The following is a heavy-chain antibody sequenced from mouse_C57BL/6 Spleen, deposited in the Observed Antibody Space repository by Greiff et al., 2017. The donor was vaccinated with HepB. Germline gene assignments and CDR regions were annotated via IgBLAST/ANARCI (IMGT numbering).Heavy chain of an antibody. D-gene: IGHD2-5*01. V-gene: IGHV10-1*01. J-gene: IGHJ2*01. CDR3: VRDSNYGDYFDY. Sequence: EVQLVESGGGLVQPKGSLKLSCAASGFSFNTYAMNWVRQAPGKGLEWVARIRSKSNNYATYYADSVKDRFTISRDDSESMLYLQMNNLKTEDTAMYYCVRDSNYGDYFDYWGQGTTLTVSS. CDR1: GFSFNTYA. CDR2: IRSKSNNYAT.